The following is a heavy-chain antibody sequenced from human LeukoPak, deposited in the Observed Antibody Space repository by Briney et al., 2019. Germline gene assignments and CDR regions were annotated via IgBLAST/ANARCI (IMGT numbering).Heavy chain of an antibody. J-gene: IGHJ4*02. V-gene: IGHV4-59*01. D-gene: IGHD3-22*01. CDR1: GCSISSYY. CDR2: IYYSGST. CDR3: ARTHEYYYDSSGYYFDY. Sequence: SETLSLTCTVSGCSISSYYWSWIRQPPGKGLEWIGYIYYSGSTNYNPSLKSRVTISVDTSKNQFSLKLSSVTAADTAVYYCARTHEYYYDSSGYYFDYWGQGTLVTVSS.